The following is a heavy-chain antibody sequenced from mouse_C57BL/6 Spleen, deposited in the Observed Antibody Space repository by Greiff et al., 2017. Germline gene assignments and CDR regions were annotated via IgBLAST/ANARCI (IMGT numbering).Heavy chain of an antibody. Sequence: VMLVESGAELARPGASVKMSCKASGYTFTSYTMHWVKQRPGQGLEWIGYINPSSGYTKYNQKFKDKATLTADKSSSTAYMQLSSLTSEDSAVYYCAREPFDYWGQGTTLTVSS. CDR3: AREPFDY. V-gene: IGHV1-4*01. J-gene: IGHJ2*01. CDR1: GYTFTSYT. CDR2: INPSSGYT.